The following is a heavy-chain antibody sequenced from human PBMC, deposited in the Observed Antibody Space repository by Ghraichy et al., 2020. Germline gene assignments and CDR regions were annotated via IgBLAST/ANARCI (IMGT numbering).Heavy chain of an antibody. CDR2: INYSGRT. Sequence: SEPLSLTCTVSGGSINSSSHYWGWIRQPPGKGLEWIGSINYSGRTNYKPSLESRVTISVDKSKNQFSLKLSSVTAADTAVFFCVRRGYSGYDWGQGTLVTVSS. CDR1: GGSINSSSHY. CDR3: VRRGYSGYD. V-gene: IGHV4-39*01. J-gene: IGHJ4*02. D-gene: IGHD5-12*01.